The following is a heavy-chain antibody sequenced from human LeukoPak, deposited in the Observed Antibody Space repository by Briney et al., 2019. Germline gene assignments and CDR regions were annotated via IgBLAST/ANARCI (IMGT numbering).Heavy chain of an antibody. CDR1: VYTLTNNG. CDR3: AGYSYGYDAFDI. V-gene: IGHV1-18*01. Sequence: ASVNVSYKASVYTLTNNGITWVRQAPGQGLEWMGWISAYTGNTNYAQKLQGRVTMTTDTSTSTAYMELRSLRSDDTAVYYCAGYSYGYDAFDIWGQGTMVTVSS. D-gene: IGHD5-18*01. J-gene: IGHJ3*02. CDR2: ISAYTGNT.